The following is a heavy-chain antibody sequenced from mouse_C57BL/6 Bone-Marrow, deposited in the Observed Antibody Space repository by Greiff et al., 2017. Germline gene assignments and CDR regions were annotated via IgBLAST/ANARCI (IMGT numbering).Heavy chain of an antibody. V-gene: IGHV1-74*01. CDR2: IHPSDSDT. D-gene: IGHD1-1*01. Sequence: VQLQQPGAELVKPGASVKVSCKASGYTFTSYWMHWVKQRPGQGLEWIGRIHPSDSDTNYNQKFKGKATLTVAKSSSTAYMQRSSLTSEDSAFYDCAMVTTVVNPDDFWGTGTTVTVSA. CDR1: GYTFTSYW. J-gene: IGHJ1*03. CDR3: AMVTTVVNPDDF.